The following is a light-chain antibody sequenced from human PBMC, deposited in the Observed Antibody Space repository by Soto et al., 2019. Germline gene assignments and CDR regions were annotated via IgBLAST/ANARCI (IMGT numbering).Light chain of an antibody. V-gene: IGLV1-47*01. J-gene: IGLJ3*02. CDR1: SSNIGSNY. CDR3: AAWDESMSGWV. Sequence: QSVLTQPPSASGTPGQRVTISCSGSSSNIGSNYVYWYQQLPGTAPKLLIYRNNQRPSGVPARFSCSTSGTSASLAISGLRYEDEAAYYCAAWDESMSGWVFGGGTKLTVL. CDR2: RNN.